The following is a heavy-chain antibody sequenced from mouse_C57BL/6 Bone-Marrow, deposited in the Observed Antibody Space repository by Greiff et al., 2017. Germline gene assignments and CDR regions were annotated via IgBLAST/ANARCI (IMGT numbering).Heavy chain of an antibody. V-gene: IGHV1-15*01. CDR3: TRPTYYGSSYVWYFDV. J-gene: IGHJ1*03. Sequence: QVQLQQSGAELVRPGASVTLSCKASGYKFTDYEMHWVKQTPVHGLEWIGAIDPETGGTASNQKFKGKAILTADKSSSTAYMELRSLTSEDSAVYYCTRPTYYGSSYVWYFDVWGTGTTVTVSS. CDR2: IDPETGGT. CDR1: GYKFTDYE. D-gene: IGHD1-1*01.